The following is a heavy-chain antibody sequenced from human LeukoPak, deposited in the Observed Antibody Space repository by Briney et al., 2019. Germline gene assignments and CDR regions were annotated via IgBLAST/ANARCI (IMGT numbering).Heavy chain of an antibody. CDR2: FDPEDGET. CDR3: AAVVKDAFDI. Sequence: ASVKVSCKVSGYTLTELSMHWAQQAPGKGLEWMGGFDPEDGETIYAQKFQGRVTMTEDTSTDTAYMELSSLKSEDTAVYYCAAVVKDAFDIWGQGTMVTVSS. J-gene: IGHJ3*02. V-gene: IGHV1-24*01. CDR1: GYTLTELS. D-gene: IGHD3-22*01.